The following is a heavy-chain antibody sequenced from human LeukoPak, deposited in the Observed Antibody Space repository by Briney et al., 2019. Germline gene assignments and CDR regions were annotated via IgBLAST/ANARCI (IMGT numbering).Heavy chain of an antibody. Sequence: ASVKVSCKASVYAFTGYCMYWVRQAPGQGLEWMGWINPNSGGSKYAQKFQGRVTMTRDTSITTAYMELSGLRSDDTAVCHCPSAFLEQQLSRPVEVLLDYWGQGTLVTVSS. CDR2: INPNSGGS. CDR3: PSAFLEQQLSRPVEVLLDY. V-gene: IGHV1-2*02. J-gene: IGHJ4*02. CDR1: VYAFTGYC. D-gene: IGHD6-13*01.